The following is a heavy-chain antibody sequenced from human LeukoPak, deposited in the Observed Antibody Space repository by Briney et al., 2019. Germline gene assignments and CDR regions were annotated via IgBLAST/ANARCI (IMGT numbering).Heavy chain of an antibody. V-gene: IGHV3-72*01. J-gene: IGHJ4*01. CDR3: TKLARAPRDFDY. CDR2: SRDKGNSYTT. CDR1: GFTFSDHY. Sequence: GGSLRLSCAASGFTFSDHYIDWVRQAPGQGLEWVGRSRDKGNSYTTAYAASVRGRFTISRDDSKNSLYLQMNSLKIEDTAVYYCTKLARAPRDFDYWGQGTLVTVSS. D-gene: IGHD3-10*01.